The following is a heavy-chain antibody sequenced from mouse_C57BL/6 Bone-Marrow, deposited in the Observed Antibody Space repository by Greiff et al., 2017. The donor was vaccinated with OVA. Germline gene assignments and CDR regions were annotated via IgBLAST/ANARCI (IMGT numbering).Heavy chain of an antibody. CDR2: ISNLAYSI. Sequence: EVKLQESGGGLVQPGGSLKLSCAASGFTFSDYGMAWVRQAPRKGPEWVAFISNLAYSIYYADTVTGRFTISRENAKNTLYLEMSSLRAEDTAMYYCARHTDEDTPVVEDAMDYWGQGTSVTVSS. J-gene: IGHJ4*01. D-gene: IGHD1-1*01. CDR1: GFTFSDYG. CDR3: ARHTDEDTPVVEDAMDY. V-gene: IGHV5-15*01.